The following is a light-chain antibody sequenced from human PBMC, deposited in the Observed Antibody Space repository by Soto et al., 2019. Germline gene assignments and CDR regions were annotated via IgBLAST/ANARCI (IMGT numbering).Light chain of an antibody. CDR2: GSS. V-gene: IGKV3-15*01. Sequence: EIVMTQYPATLSVSPGERATLSCRASQRIRTNLAWYQQKVGQAPRLLIYGSSTRATGIPARFSGSGSGTEFTLTISSLQSEDFAVYYCQHYYHWPPGYTFGPGTKLDIK. CDR3: QHYYHWPPGYT. J-gene: IGKJ2*01. CDR1: QRIRTN.